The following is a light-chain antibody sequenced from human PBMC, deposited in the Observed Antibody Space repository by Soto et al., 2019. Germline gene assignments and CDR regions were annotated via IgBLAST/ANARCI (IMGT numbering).Light chain of an antibody. J-gene: IGLJ2*01. CDR1: SSDVGGYNY. CDR3: SSYGGNHNLV. CDR2: EVT. Sequence: QSALTQPPSASGSPGQSVSISCTGTSSDVGGYNYVSWFQQHPGKAPKVLIYEVTKRPSGVPGRFSGSKSGNTASLTVSGLQAEDEADYYCSSYGGNHNLVFGGGTKLTVL. V-gene: IGLV2-8*01.